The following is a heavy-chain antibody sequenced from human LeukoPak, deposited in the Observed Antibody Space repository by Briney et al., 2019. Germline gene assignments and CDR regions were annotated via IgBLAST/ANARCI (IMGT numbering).Heavy chain of an antibody. CDR2: IYYSGST. CDR3: ARVVGTTWFYYTMDV. CDR1: GGSVSSGSYY. J-gene: IGHJ6*02. V-gene: IGHV4-61*01. D-gene: IGHD1-7*01. Sequence: PSETLSLTCTVSGGSVSSGSYYWSWIRQPPGKGLEWIGYIYYSGSTNYNPSLKSRVTISVDTSKNQFSLKLSSVTAADTAVYYCARVVGTTWFYYTMDVWGQGTTVTVSS.